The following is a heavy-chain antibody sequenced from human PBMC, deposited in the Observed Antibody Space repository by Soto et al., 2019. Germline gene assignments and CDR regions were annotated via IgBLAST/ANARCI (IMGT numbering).Heavy chain of an antibody. V-gene: IGHV4-4*02. J-gene: IGHJ5*02. CDR1: GGSISSTDW. D-gene: IGHD1-26*01. CDR3: ARDGSGSPGSADL. Sequence: QVQLQESGPGLVRPSGTLSLTCAVSGGSISSTDWWSWVRQPPGKGLEWIGEIYHSGSTNYNPSLKSRVTISVDKSKNQFSLNLTSVTAADTAVYYCARDGSGSPGSADLWGQGTLVTVSS. CDR2: IYHSGST.